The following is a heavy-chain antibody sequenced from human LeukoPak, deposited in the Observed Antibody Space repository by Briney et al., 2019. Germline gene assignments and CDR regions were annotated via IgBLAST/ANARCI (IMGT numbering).Heavy chain of an antibody. CDR3: AKDQLYCSGGNCYSGHDY. Sequence: PGGSLRLSCAASGFTFSSYAMSWVRQAPGKGLEWVSTISGSGGTTYYADSVKGRFTISRDNSKNTLYLQMNSLRAEDTAVYYCAKDQLYCSGGNCYSGHDYWGQGTPVTVSS. V-gene: IGHV3-23*01. J-gene: IGHJ4*02. CDR1: GFTFSSYA. D-gene: IGHD2-15*01. CDR2: ISGSGGTT.